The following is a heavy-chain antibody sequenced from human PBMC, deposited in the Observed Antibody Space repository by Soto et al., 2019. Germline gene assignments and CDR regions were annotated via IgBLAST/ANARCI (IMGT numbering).Heavy chain of an antibody. D-gene: IGHD6-13*01. CDR3: ARDLAAGDY. CDR2: FNPTSGST. V-gene: IGHV1-46*01. Sequence: QVQLVQSGAEVKKPGASVKLSCKASGYTFINYYIHRVRQAPGQGLEWMGIFNPTSGSTNYAQKFQGRVTLTMDTATRTVYMELSSLRCDDTAVYYCARDLAAGDYWGQGTLVTVSS. J-gene: IGHJ4*02. CDR1: GYTFINYY.